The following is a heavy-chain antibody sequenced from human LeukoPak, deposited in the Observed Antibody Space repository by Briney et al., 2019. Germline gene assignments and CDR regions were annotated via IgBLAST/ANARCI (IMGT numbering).Heavy chain of an antibody. V-gene: IGHV4-59*08. CDR1: GGSINGYY. J-gene: IGHJ4*02. CDR2: IYYSGST. D-gene: IGHD5-24*01. Sequence: SETLSLTCTASGGSINGYYWSWIRQPPGQGLELIGYIYYSGSTNYNPSLKSRVTISLDTSKNQFSLKLSSVTAADTAVYYCARRRDGYNYFFDYWGQGTLVTVSS. CDR3: ARRRDGYNYFFDY.